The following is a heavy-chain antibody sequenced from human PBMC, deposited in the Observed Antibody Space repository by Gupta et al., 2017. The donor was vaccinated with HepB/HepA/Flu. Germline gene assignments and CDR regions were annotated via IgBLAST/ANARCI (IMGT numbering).Heavy chain of an antibody. CDR2: ISGSGATT. Sequence: EVQLLESGGGLVQPGGSLRLSCATSGFTFSIYAMNWVRQAPGRGLEWVSTISGSGATTNYADSVKGRFTISRDNSKNTLYLQINRVRAEDTAVYYCAKNDDSGGTYYGPDYWGQGTLVTVSS. V-gene: IGHV3-23*01. CDR3: AKNDDSGGTYYGPDY. D-gene: IGHD2-15*01. J-gene: IGHJ4*02. CDR1: GFTFSIYA.